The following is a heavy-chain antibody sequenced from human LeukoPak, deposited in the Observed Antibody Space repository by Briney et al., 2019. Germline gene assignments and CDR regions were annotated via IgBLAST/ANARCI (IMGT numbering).Heavy chain of an antibody. CDR3: ARGHIGMDV. J-gene: IGHJ6*04. V-gene: IGHV3-7*01. CDR2: IKQDGSEK. Sequence: GGSLRLSCAASGFTFSSYAMSWVRQAPGKGLEWVANIKQDGSEKNYVDSVKGRFTISRDNAKNSLDLQMNRLRAEDTAVYYCARGHIGMDVWGKGTTVTVSP. CDR1: GFTFSSYA. D-gene: IGHD5-12*01.